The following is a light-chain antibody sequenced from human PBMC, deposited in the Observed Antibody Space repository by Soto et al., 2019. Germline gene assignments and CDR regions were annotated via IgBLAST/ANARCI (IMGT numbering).Light chain of an antibody. J-gene: IGLJ3*02. V-gene: IGLV1-47*02. CDR1: SSNIGSNY. CDR3: AAWDDSLSGWV. Sequence: QAVVTQPPSASGTPGQRVTISCSGSSSNIGSNYVFWYQQLPGTAPKLLIKSNNQRPSGVPDRFSGSKSGTSASLAISGLRSEDEADYYCAAWDDSLSGWVFGGGTKLTVL. CDR2: SNN.